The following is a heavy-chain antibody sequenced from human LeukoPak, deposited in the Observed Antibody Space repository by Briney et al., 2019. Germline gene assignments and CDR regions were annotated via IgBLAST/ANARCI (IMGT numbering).Heavy chain of an antibody. CDR2: ISSSSSTI. CDR1: GFTFSSYS. CDR3: ARVEYTSSSLFDY. Sequence: GGSLRLSCAASGFTFSSYSMNWVRQAPGKGLEWVSYISSSSSTIYYADSVKGRFTISRDNAKNSLYLQMNSLRAEDTAVYYCARVEYTSSSLFDYWGQGTLVTVSS. J-gene: IGHJ4*02. D-gene: IGHD6-13*01. V-gene: IGHV3-48*04.